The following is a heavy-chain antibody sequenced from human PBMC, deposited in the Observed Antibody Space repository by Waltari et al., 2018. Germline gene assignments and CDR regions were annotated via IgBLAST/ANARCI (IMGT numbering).Heavy chain of an antibody. V-gene: IGHV4-61*09. J-gene: IGHJ4*02. CDR1: GGSISSGSSY. CDR2: IYTSGST. D-gene: IGHD6-19*01. Sequence: QVQLQESGPGLVTPSQTLSLTCTVSGGSISSGSSYWSWIRQPAGKGREWIGYIYTSGSTNYNPSLKSRVTISVDTSKNQFSLKLSSVTAADTAVYYCARVGSSGWYYFDYWGQGTLVTVSS. CDR3: ARVGSSGWYYFDY.